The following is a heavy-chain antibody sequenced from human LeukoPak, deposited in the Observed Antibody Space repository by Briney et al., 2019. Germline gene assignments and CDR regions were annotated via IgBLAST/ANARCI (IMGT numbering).Heavy chain of an antibody. Sequence: ASVKVSCKASGYTFTSYDINWVRQATGQGLEWMGWMNPNSGNTGYAQKFQGRVTMTRNTSISTACMELSSLRSEDTAVYYCARARIVVPAAIVDNWFDPWGQGTLVTVSS. J-gene: IGHJ5*02. CDR1: GYTFTSYD. CDR3: ARARIVVPAAIVDNWFDP. V-gene: IGHV1-8*01. CDR2: MNPNSGNT. D-gene: IGHD2-2*02.